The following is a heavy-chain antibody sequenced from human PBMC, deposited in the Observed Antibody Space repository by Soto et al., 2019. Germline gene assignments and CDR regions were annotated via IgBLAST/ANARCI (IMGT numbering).Heavy chain of an antibody. J-gene: IGHJ6*03. CDR1: GFTVSSTY. D-gene: IGHD4-17*01. CDR3: ARERQYGDYGGYYMDV. Sequence: HXGGPLTLSCAAPGFTVSSTYMSWVRQAPGKGLEWVSVIYSGGSTYYADSVKGRFTISRDNSKNTLYLQMNSLRAEDTAVYYCARERQYGDYGGYYMDVWGKGTTVTVSS. V-gene: IGHV3-66*01. CDR2: IYSGGST.